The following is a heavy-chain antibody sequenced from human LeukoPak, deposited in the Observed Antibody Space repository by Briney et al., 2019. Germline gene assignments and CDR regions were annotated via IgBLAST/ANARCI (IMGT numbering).Heavy chain of an antibody. CDR2: IYYSGST. CDR3: ARGANWFDP. V-gene: IGHV4-34*01. CDR1: GGSFSGYY. J-gene: IGHJ5*02. Sequence: SETLSLTCAVYGGSFSGYYWSWIRQPPGKGLEWIGSIYYSGSTYYNLSLKSRVTISVDTSKNQFSLKLSSVTAADTAVYYCARGANWFDPWGQGTLVTVSS.